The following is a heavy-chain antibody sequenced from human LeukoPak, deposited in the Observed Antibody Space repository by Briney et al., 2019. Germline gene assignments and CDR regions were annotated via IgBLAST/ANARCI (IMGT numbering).Heavy chain of an antibody. CDR3: ATDVRVDTAMVKEYAFDI. CDR1: GGSISSGSYY. CDR2: IYTSGST. D-gene: IGHD5-18*01. J-gene: IGHJ3*02. V-gene: IGHV4-61*02. Sequence: SETLSLTCTVSGGSISSGSYYWSWIRQPAGKGLEWIGRIYTSGSTNYNPSLKSRVTISVDTSKNQFSLKLSSVTAADTAVYYCATDVRVDTAMVKEYAFDIWGQGTMVTVSS.